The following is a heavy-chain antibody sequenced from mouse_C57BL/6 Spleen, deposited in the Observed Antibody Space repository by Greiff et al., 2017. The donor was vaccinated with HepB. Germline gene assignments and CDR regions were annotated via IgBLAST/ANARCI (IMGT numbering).Heavy chain of an antibody. CDR3: AREGEDGYYAMDY. CDR1: GYSITSGYY. D-gene: IGHD2-3*01. CDR2: ISYDGSN. V-gene: IGHV3-6*01. J-gene: IGHJ4*01. Sequence: VQLKESGPGLVKPSQSLSLTCSVTGYSITSGYYWNWIRQFPGNKLEWMGYISYDGSNNYNPSLKNRISITRDTSKNQFFLKLNSVTTKDTATYYCAREGEDGYYAMDYWGQGTSVTVSS.